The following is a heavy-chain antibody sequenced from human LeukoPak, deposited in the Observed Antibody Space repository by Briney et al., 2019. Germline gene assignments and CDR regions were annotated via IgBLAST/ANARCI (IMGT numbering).Heavy chain of an antibody. CDR1: GSTFSSYG. CDR3: AKEGYCSSTSCYGVPDV. J-gene: IGHJ6*04. V-gene: IGHV3-23*01. CDR2: ISGSGGST. D-gene: IGHD2-2*01. Sequence: GGSLRLSCAASGSTFSSYGMSWVRQAPGKGLEWVSAISGSGGSTYYADSVKGRFTISRDNSKNTLYLQMNSLRAEDTAVYYCAKEGYCSSTSCYGVPDVWGKGTTVTISS.